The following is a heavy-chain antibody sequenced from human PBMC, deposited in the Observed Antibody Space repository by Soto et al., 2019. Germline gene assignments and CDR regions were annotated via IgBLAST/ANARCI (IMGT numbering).Heavy chain of an antibody. V-gene: IGHV3-11*06. J-gene: IGHJ4*02. Sequence: QVQLVESGGGLVQPGGSLRLSCAASGFTFSDYYMSWIRQAPGKGLEWVSYISSSSSYTNCADSVKGRVTISRDNAKNSLYLQMNSLRAEDTAVYYCARVGATEDYFDYWGQGTLVTVSS. CDR2: ISSSSSYT. CDR1: GFTFSDYY. CDR3: ARVGATEDYFDY.